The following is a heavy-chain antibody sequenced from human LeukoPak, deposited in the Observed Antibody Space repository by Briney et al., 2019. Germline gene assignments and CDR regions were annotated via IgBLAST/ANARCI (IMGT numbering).Heavy chain of an antibody. V-gene: IGHV4-4*07. D-gene: IGHD2-15*01. Sequence: PSETLSLTCTVSGGSISSYYWSWIRQPAGRGLEWIGRIYTSGSTKYNPSLKSRVTMSVDTSKNQFSLKLSSVTAADTAVYYCARDHVVVVAATKHNWFDPWGQGTLVTVSS. CDR3: ARDHVVVVAATKHNWFDP. J-gene: IGHJ5*02. CDR1: GGSISSYY. CDR2: IYTSGST.